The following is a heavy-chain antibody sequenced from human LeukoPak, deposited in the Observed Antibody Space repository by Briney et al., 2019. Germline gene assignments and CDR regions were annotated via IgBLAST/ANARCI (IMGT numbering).Heavy chain of an antibody. J-gene: IGHJ2*01. CDR2: IYHSGST. Sequence: SSETLSLTCTVSGGSISSGGYYWSWIRQPPGKGLEWIGYIYHSGSTYYNPSLKSRVTISVDRSKNQFSLKLSSVTAADTAVYYCTRDSRYSSSWYLYFDLWGRGTLVTVSS. V-gene: IGHV4-30-2*01. CDR1: GGSISSGGYY. CDR3: TRDSRYSSSWYLYFDL. D-gene: IGHD6-13*01.